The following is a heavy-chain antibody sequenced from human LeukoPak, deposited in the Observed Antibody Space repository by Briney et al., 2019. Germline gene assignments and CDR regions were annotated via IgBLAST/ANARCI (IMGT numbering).Heavy chain of an antibody. J-gene: IGHJ4*02. Sequence: SETLSLTCTVSGDSISSYYWGWIRQPPGKGLEWIGSIYYSGSTYYNPSLKSRVTISVDTSKNQFSLKLSSVTAADTAVYYCARDRYYYDSSGPRFFDYWGQGTLVTVSS. CDR3: ARDRYYYDSSGPRFFDY. CDR2: IYYSGST. CDR1: GDSISSYY. D-gene: IGHD3-22*01. V-gene: IGHV4-39*07.